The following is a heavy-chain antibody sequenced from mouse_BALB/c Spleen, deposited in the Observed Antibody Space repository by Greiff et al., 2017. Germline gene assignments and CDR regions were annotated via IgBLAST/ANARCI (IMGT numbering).Heavy chain of an antibody. CDR3: ARPEICDGLFAY. Sequence: QVQLKQSGAELARPGASVKLSCKASGYTFTSYWMHWVKQRPGQGLEWIGGIYPGDGDTRYTEKFKGKATLTADKSSSTAYMKLSSLASEDSAVYYCARPEICDGLFAYWGQGALVTVSA. D-gene: IGHD2-3*01. V-gene: IGHV1-87*01. CDR1: GYTFTSYW. J-gene: IGHJ3*01. CDR2: IYPGDGDT.